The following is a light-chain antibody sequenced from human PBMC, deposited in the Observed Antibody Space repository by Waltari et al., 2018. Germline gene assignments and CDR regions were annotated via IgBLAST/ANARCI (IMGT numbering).Light chain of an antibody. Sequence: DIQMTQSPSSLSASVGDRVTITCRASQSISTYLNWYQQTPGKAPKLLISAASSLQSGVPSRFSGSGSGTDFALTITSLQPEDFALYYCQQYNNWPQTFGQGTKVEIE. V-gene: IGKV1-39*01. J-gene: IGKJ1*01. CDR3: QQYNNWPQT. CDR1: QSISTY. CDR2: AAS.